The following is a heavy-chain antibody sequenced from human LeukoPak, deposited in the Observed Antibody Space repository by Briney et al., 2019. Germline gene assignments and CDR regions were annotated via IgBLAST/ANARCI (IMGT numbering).Heavy chain of an antibody. V-gene: IGHV1-2*02. CDR2: INPNSGGT. Sequence: ASVKVSCKASGYTFTGYYMHWVRQAPGQGLEWMGWINPNSGGTNYAQKFQGRVTMTRDTSISTAYMELSRLRSDDTAVYYCATVPHTYYYDSSGYYAGDYWGQGTLVTVSS. CDR3: ATVPHTYYYDSSGYYAGDY. J-gene: IGHJ4*02. D-gene: IGHD3-22*01. CDR1: GYTFTGYY.